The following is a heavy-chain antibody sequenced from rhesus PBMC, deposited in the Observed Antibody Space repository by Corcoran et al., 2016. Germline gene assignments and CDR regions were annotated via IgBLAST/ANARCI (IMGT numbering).Heavy chain of an antibody. CDR3: ARPPYGSSYTDY. CDR1: GYSISSGYY. Sequence: QVQLQESGPGLVKPSETLSLTCAVSGYSISSGYYWGWIRQPPGKGLEYIGYFSGSSGSTYYNPSLDSRVPISKATSKTQFSLKLSSLTAADTAVYYCARPPYGSSYTDYWGQGVLVTVSS. J-gene: IGHJ4*01. CDR2: FSGSSGST. D-gene: IGHD4-29*01. V-gene: IGHV4-99*01.